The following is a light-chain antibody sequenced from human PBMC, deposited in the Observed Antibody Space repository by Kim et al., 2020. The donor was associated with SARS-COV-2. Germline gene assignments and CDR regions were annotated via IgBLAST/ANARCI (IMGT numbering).Light chain of an antibody. V-gene: IGLV2-14*03. J-gene: IGLJ1*01. CDR3: TSYTSSSTYV. CDR2: DVS. Sequence: QAITISATGTTSDFAAYNYVSCYQHHPGKAPDLIIYDVSKRPSGISTRFSGSKSGNTASLTIYGLQAEDESDYYCTSYTSSSTYVFGTGTKVTVL. CDR1: TSDFAAYNY.